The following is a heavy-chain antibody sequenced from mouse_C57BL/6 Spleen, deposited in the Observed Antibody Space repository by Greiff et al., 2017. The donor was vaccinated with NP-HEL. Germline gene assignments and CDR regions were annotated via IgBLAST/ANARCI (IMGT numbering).Heavy chain of an antibody. CDR2: ISSGSSTI. V-gene: IGHV5-17*01. D-gene: IGHD1-1*01. CDR1: GFTFSDYG. J-gene: IGHJ3*01. CDR3: ARPGYYGSSYKAWFAY. Sequence: EVQVVESGGGLVKPGGSLKLSCAASGFTFSDYGMHWVRQAPEKGLEWVAYISSGSSTIYYADTVKGRFTISRDNAKNTLFLQMTSLRSEDTAMYYCARPGYYGSSYKAWFAYWGQGTLVTVSA.